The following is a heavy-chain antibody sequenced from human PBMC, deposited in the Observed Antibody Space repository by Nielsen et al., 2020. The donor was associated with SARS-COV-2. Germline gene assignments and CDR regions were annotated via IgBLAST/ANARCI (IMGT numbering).Heavy chain of an antibody. D-gene: IGHD4/OR15-4a*01. V-gene: IGHV4-31*03. CDR2: IYYTGST. J-gene: IGHJ4*02. CDR3: ARGKTYGDNSRLDS. Sequence: TLSLTCTVSGDSINSGGYYWTWIRQHPEKGLEWIGYIYYTGSTYSSPSLASRLTISIDTSKNQFSLRLTSVTAADSAVYYCARGKTYGDNSRLDSWGQGTLVTVSS. CDR1: GDSINSGGYY.